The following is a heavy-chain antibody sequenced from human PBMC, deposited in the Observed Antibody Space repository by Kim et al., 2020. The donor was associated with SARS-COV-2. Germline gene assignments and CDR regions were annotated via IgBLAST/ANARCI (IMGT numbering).Heavy chain of an antibody. V-gene: IGHV5-10-1*01. J-gene: IGHJ3*02. Sequence: GESLKISCKGSGYSFTSYWISWVRQMPGKGLEWMGRIDPSDSYTNYSPSFQGHVTISADKSISTAYLQWSSLKASDTAMYYCARHRRYYYDSSGYTAFDIWGQGTMVTVSS. CDR3: ARHRRYYYDSSGYTAFDI. D-gene: IGHD3-22*01. CDR2: IDPSDSYT. CDR1: GYSFTSYW.